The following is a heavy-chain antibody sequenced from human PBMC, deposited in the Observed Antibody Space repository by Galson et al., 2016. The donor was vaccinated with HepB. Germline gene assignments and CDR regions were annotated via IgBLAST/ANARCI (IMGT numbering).Heavy chain of an antibody. V-gene: IGHV1-69*13. D-gene: IGHD2-2*01. Sequence: SVKVSCKASGGTFSNNAVSWVRRAPGQGLEWMGEIIPILGTVNYAQKFQGRVTITADESTSTAYMELSSLRFEDTAVYYCARGDIVLVPGRMDVWGQGTTVTVSS. J-gene: IGHJ6*02. CDR2: IIPILGTV. CDR1: GGTFSNNA. CDR3: ARGDIVLVPGRMDV.